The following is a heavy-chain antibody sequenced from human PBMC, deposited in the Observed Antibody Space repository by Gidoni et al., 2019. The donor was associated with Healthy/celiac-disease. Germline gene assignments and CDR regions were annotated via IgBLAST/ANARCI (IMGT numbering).Heavy chain of an antibody. CDR2: ITHSGST. V-gene: IGHV4-34*01. CDR1: GGSFSGYY. D-gene: IGHD3-10*01. CDR3: ARGTMVQGVIPYYYYYMDV. Sequence: QVQLQQWGAGLLKPSETLSLTCAVYGGSFSGYYWSWIRQPPGKGLEWLGEITHSGSTNYNPSLKSRVTISVDTSKNQFFLKLSSVTAADTAVYYCARGTMVQGVIPYYYYYMDVWGKGTTVTVSS. J-gene: IGHJ6*03.